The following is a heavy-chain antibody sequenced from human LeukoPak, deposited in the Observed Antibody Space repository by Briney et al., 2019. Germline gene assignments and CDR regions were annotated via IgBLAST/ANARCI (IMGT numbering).Heavy chain of an antibody. CDR3: ARELTYSDY. V-gene: IGHV3-21*05. J-gene: IGHJ4*02. CDR1: EFTFSSYE. D-gene: IGHD4-11*01. CDR2: ISRDSNYI. Sequence: GGSLRLSCAASEFTFSSYEMNWVRQAPGKGLEWVSYISRDSNYIYYADSVKGRFTISRDNAKNSLYLQMNSLRAEDTAVYYCARELTYSDYWGQGTLVTVSS.